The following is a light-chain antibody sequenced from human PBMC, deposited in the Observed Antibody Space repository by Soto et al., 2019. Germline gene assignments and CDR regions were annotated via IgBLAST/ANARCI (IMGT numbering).Light chain of an antibody. CDR1: QSIRSH. CDR3: QQSYSSLPLT. Sequence: DIQMTQSPSSLSASVGDRVTITCRASQSIRSHLNWYQQKPGNAPKLLIYAASSLQSGVPSRFSGSGSGTDFTLTITSLQPEDCAIYYCQQSYSSLPLTFGGGTKVEI. CDR2: AAS. J-gene: IGKJ4*01. V-gene: IGKV1-39*01.